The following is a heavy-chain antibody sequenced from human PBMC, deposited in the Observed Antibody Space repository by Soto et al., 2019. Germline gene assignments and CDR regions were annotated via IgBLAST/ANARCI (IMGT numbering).Heavy chain of an antibody. D-gene: IGHD1-26*01. Sequence: LKISCKGSGYSFASHWVAWVRQMPEKGLEWIGTIYPGDSDTKYSPAFRGQVTISADTSVSTAYLQWRSLEATDSAIYYCARYSGSYWHYLDFWGQGTLVTVSS. CDR1: GYSFASHW. V-gene: IGHV5-51*01. J-gene: IGHJ4*02. CDR3: ARYSGSYWHYLDF. CDR2: IYPGDSDT.